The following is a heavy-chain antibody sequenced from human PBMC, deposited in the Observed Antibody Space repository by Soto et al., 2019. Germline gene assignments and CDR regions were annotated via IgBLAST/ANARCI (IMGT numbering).Heavy chain of an antibody. J-gene: IGHJ4*02. CDR2: ISGSGGSA. D-gene: IGHD6-19*01. CDR1: GFTFRSYA. Sequence: EVQLVESGGGLVQPGGSLRLSCAASGFTFRSYAMSWVRQAQGKGLEWVSSISGSGGSAFYVDYVKGRFTISRDNSKNTLQLQMNSLRADDTAIYYCAKDTAVSGTFVVTFDSWGQGSLVTVSS. V-gene: IGHV3-23*04. CDR3: AKDTAVSGTFVVTFDS.